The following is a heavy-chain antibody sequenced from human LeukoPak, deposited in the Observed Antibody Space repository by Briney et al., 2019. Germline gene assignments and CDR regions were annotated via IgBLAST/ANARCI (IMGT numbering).Heavy chain of an antibody. D-gene: IGHD3-9*01. J-gene: IGHJ3*02. V-gene: IGHV1-2*02. CDR3: AKDYDILTGYYPPDI. CDR1: GYTFTGSY. CDR2: INPNSGGT. Sequence: ASVKVSCKGSGYTFTGSYMHWVRQAPGQGLEWMGWINPNSGGTNYAQKFRGRVTMTRDTSISTAYMELRSLRSDDTAVYYCAKDYDILTGYYPPDIWGRGTMVTVSS.